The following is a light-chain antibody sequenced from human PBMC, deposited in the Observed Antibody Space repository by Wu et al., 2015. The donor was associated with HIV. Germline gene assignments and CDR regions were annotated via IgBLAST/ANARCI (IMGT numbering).Light chain of an antibody. V-gene: IGKV3-11*01. CDR2: GAS. CDR3: RQHSSWPPLT. Sequence: ESVLTQSPATLSLSPGERVTLSCRASQSVSSNLAWYQQKPGQAPRLLIYGASTRATGIPARFSGSGSGTDFTLTISSLEPEDVAVYYCRQHSSWPPLTFGGGTRVEI. J-gene: IGKJ4*01. CDR1: QSVSSN.